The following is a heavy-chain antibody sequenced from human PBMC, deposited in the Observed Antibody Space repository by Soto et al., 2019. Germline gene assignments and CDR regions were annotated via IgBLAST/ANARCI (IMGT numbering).Heavy chain of an antibody. CDR3: AAWARSSWFDY. J-gene: IGHJ4*02. CDR1: GFTFSTYW. CDR2: IKHDGSEK. V-gene: IGHV3-7*05. Sequence: GGSLRLSCAGSGFTFSTYWMSWVRQAPGKGLEWVANIKHDGSEKDYLDSVEGRFTISRDNAKNSLFLEMNSLRAEDTAVYYCAAWARSSWFDYWGQGTLVTVSS. D-gene: IGHD6-13*01.